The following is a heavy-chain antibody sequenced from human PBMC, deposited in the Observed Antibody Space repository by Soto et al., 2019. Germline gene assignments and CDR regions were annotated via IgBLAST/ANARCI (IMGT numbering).Heavy chain of an antibody. CDR2: IYYTGIT. J-gene: IGHJ5*02. CDR3: ARWMNNDSVVNWFDP. CDR1: GGSISSGGYY. V-gene: IGHV4-31*03. D-gene: IGHD2-15*01. Sequence: PSETLSLTCTVSGGSISSGGYYWNWIRQHPGKGLEWIGYIYYTGITYYNPSLKSRLTISAVTSKNQFSLKLSSVTAADTAVYYCARWMNNDSVVNWFDPWGQGTLVTVSS.